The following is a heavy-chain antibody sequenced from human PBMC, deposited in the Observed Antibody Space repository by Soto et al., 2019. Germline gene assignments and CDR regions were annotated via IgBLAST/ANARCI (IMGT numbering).Heavy chain of an antibody. V-gene: IGHV4-30-2*01. CDR2: IYHSGST. J-gene: IGHJ5*02. Sequence: SETLSLTCAVSGGSIISGGYSFICIRQPPGSGLEWIGYIYHSGSTYYNPSLKSRVTISVDRSKNQFSLKLSSVTAADTAVYYCARSLHYYDSSGYPNWFDPWGQGTLVTVSS. CDR3: ARSLHYYDSSGYPNWFDP. D-gene: IGHD3-22*01. CDR1: GGSIISGGYS.